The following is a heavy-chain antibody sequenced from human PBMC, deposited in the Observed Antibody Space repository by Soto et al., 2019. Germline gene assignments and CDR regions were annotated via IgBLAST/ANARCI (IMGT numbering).Heavy chain of an antibody. V-gene: IGHV1-58*02. CDR2: IVVGSGNT. CDR1: GFTFTSSA. J-gene: IGHJ1*01. D-gene: IGHD3-22*01. CDR3: AADLGYYYDSSGYAHFHH. Sequence: ASVKVSCKASGFTFTSSAMQWVRQARGQRLEWIGWIVVGSGNTNYAQKFQERVTITRDMSTSTAYMELSSLRSEDTAVYYCAADLGYYYDSSGYAHFHHWGQGTLVTVS.